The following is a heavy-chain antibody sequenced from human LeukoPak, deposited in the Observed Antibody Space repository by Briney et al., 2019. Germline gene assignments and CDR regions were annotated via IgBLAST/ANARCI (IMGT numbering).Heavy chain of an antibody. D-gene: IGHD3-22*01. CDR2: IYTSGST. CDR3: ARDRYYYDSSGYYSAFDT. CDR1: GGSISSGSYY. J-gene: IGHJ3*02. Sequence: SQTLSLTCTVSGGSISSGSYYWSWIRQPAGKGLEWIGRIYTSGSTNYNPSLKSRVTISVDTSKNQFSLRLRSVTAADTAVYYCARDRYYYDSSGYYSAFDTWGQGTMVTVSS. V-gene: IGHV4-61*02.